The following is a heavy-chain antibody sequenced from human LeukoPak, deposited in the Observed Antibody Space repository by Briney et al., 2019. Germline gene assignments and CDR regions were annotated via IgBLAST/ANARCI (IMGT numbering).Heavy chain of an antibody. CDR2: ISYDGGNI. J-gene: IGHJ4*02. D-gene: IGHD5-18*01. CDR1: GFIFSSYG. CDR3: AKQTIYSYGQGFFDY. Sequence: PGGSLRLSCAASGFIFSSYGMHWVRQAPGKGLEWVAVISYDGGNISYTDSVKGRFTISRDNSKNTLYLQMNSLRAEDTAVYYCAKQTIYSYGQGFFDYWGQGTLVTVSS. V-gene: IGHV3-30*18.